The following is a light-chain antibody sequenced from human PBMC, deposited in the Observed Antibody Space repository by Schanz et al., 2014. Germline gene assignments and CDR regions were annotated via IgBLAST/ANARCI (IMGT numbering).Light chain of an antibody. CDR2: EGS. V-gene: IGLV2-23*01. CDR1: SSDIGSYNL. CDR3: CSYAGSRTRHWV. Sequence: QSALTQPASVSGSPGQSITISCTGTSSDIGSYNLVSWYQQHPDKAPKLMIYEGSKRPSGVSNRFSGSKSGNTASLTISGLQAEDEADYYCCSYAGSRTRHWVFGGGTKLTGL. J-gene: IGLJ3*02.